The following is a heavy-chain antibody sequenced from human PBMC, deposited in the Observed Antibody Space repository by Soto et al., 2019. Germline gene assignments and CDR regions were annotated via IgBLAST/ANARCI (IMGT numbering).Heavy chain of an antibody. CDR1: GFTFSSYE. CDR3: AKDAVYGDGLWLAAN. CDR2: ISSSGSTI. D-gene: IGHD2-21*02. J-gene: IGHJ4*02. Sequence: EVQLVESGGGLVQPGGSLRLSCAASGFTFSSYEMNWVRQAPGKGLEWVSYISSSGSTIYYADSVKGRFTISRDNAKNSLYLQMNSLRAEDTAMYYCAKDAVYGDGLWLAANWGQGTLVTVSS. V-gene: IGHV3-48*03.